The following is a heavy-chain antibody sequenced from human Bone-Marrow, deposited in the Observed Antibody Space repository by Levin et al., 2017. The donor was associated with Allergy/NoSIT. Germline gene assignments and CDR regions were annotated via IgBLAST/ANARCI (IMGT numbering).Heavy chain of an antibody. CDR1: GFTFSSYW. D-gene: IGHD4-17*01. CDR2: IKQDGSEK. J-gene: IGHJ4*02. Sequence: GGSLRLSCAASGFTFSSYWMSWVRQAPGKGLEWVANIKQDGSEKYYVDSVKGRFTISRDNAKNSLYLQMNSLRAEDTAVYYCARWVGVVNFRGEYGDYGPYYFDYWGQGTLVTVSS. CDR3: ARWVGVVNFRGEYGDYGPYYFDY. V-gene: IGHV3-7*03.